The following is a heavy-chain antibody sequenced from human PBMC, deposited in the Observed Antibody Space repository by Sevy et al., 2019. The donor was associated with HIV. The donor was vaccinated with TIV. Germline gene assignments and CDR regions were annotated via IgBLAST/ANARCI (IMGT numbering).Heavy chain of an antibody. J-gene: IGHJ4*02. CDR1: GGSISSYY. D-gene: IGHD1-26*01. CDR3: ARGVLLRTPGSPFDY. Sequence: SETLSLTCTVSGGSISSYYWSWIRQPPGKGLEWIGYIYYSGSTNYNPSLKSRVTISVDTSKNQFSLKLSSVTAADTAVYYCARGVLLRTPGSPFDYWGQGTLVTVSS. V-gene: IGHV4-59*01. CDR2: IYYSGST.